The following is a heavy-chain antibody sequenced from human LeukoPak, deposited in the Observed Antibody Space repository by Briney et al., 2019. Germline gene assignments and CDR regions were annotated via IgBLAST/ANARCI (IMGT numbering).Heavy chain of an antibody. Sequence: ASVKVSCKASGYTSTGYYMHWVRQAPGQGLEWMGWINPNSGGTNYAQKFQGRVTMTRDTSISTAYMELSRLRSDDTAVYYCARGYCSSTSCYFNYYYYMDVWGKGTTVTVSS. V-gene: IGHV1-2*02. D-gene: IGHD2-2*01. CDR3: ARGYCSSTSCYFNYYYYMDV. J-gene: IGHJ6*03. CDR2: INPNSGGT. CDR1: GYTSTGYY.